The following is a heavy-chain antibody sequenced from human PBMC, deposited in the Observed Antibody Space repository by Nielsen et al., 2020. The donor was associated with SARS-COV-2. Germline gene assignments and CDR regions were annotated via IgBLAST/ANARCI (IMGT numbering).Heavy chain of an antibody. D-gene: IGHD6-19*01. CDR1: GYRFISYW. Sequence: GESLKISCKGSGYRFISYWIGWVRQMPGKGLEWMGIIYPGDSETRYSPSFQGQVTISADKSISTAYLQWSSLKASDTAMYYCAYSSGWYYFDYWGRGTLVTVSS. CDR2: IYPGDSET. V-gene: IGHV5-51*01. J-gene: IGHJ4*02. CDR3: AYSSGWYYFDY.